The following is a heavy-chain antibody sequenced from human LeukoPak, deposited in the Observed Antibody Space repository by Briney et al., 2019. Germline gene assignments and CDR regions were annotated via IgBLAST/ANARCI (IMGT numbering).Heavy chain of an antibody. D-gene: IGHD5-24*01. CDR1: GFTFDDYA. Sequence: GRSLRLSCAASGFTFDDYAMHWVRQAPGKGLERVSGISWNSGSIGYADSVKGRFTISRDNAKNSLYLQMNSLRAEDTALYYCAKDLQSDGYNFDYWGQGTLVTVSS. CDR3: AKDLQSDGYNFDY. CDR2: ISWNSGSI. J-gene: IGHJ4*02. V-gene: IGHV3-9*01.